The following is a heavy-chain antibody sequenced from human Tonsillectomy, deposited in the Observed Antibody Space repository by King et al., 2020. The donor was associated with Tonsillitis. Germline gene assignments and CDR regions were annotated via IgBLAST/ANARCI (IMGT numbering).Heavy chain of an antibody. J-gene: IGHJ4*02. Sequence: LQLQESGPGLVKPSETLSLTCTVSGGSTSAYHWSWIRQPPGKGLEWIGYIYESGSTNSNPSLKSRVTMSVDTSKNQFSLKLTSVPAADTAVYYCASGQWLANFDYWGQGTRVTVSS. CDR2: IYESGST. CDR3: ASGQWLANFDY. CDR1: GGSTSAYH. V-gene: IGHV4-59*01. D-gene: IGHD6-19*01.